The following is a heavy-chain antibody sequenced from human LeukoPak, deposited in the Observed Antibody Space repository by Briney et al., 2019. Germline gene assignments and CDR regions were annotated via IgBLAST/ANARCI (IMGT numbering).Heavy chain of an antibody. CDR3: ARDHY. Sequence: HAGRSLRLSCAASGFTFSSYAMHWVRQAPGKGLEWVAVISYDGSNKYYADSVKGRFTISRDNSKNTLYLQMNSLRAEDTAVYYCARDHYWGQGTLVTVSS. CDR2: ISYDGSNK. J-gene: IGHJ4*02. CDR1: GFTFSSYA. V-gene: IGHV3-30-3*01.